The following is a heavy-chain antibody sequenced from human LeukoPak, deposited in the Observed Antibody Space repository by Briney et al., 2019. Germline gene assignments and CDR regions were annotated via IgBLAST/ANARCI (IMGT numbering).Heavy chain of an antibody. D-gene: IGHD6-19*01. V-gene: IGHV3-30*02. CDR3: AKDLYSSGPGRYMDV. J-gene: IGHJ6*03. Sequence: PGGSLRLXCAASGFTFSSYGMHWVRRAPGKGLEWVAFIRYDGSNKYYADSVKGRFTISRDNSKNTLYLQMNSLRAEDTAVYYCAKDLYSSGPGRYMDVWGKGTTVTVSS. CDR1: GFTFSSYG. CDR2: IRYDGSNK.